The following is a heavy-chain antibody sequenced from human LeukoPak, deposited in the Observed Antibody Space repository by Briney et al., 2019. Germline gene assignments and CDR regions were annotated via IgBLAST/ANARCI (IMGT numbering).Heavy chain of an antibody. CDR1: GFTFSSYL. Sequence: GGSLRLSCAASGFTFSSYLMSWVRQAPGKGLEWVANIKQDGSEKYYVDSVKGRFTISRDNAKNSLYLQMNSLRAEDTAVYYCARVRGSGSYEGNFDYWGQGTLVTVSS. CDR3: ARVRGSGSYEGNFDY. D-gene: IGHD3-10*01. J-gene: IGHJ4*02. V-gene: IGHV3-7*01. CDR2: IKQDGSEK.